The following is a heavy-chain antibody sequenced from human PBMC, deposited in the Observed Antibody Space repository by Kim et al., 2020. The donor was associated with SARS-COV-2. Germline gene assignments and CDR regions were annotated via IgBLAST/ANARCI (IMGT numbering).Heavy chain of an antibody. V-gene: IGHV7-4-1*02. CDR1: GYTFTSYA. D-gene: IGHD3-22*01. CDR3: ARLVVAAPPYYDSSGYAPEYYYYGMDV. J-gene: IGHJ6*02. CDR2: INTNTGNP. Sequence: ASVNVSCKASGYTFTSYAMNWVRQAPGQGLEWMGWINTNTGNPTYAQGFTGRFVFSLDTSVSTAYLQISSLKAEDTAVYYCARLVVAAPPYYDSSGYAPEYYYYGMDVWGQGTTVTVS.